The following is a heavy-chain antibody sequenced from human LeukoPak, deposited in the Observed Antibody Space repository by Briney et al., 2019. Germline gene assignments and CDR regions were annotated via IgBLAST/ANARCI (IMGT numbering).Heavy chain of an antibody. D-gene: IGHD3-9*01. Sequence: GGSLKLSRAASGFTFSTYWMTWVRQAPGKGLEWVANIKQDGSEQSYVDSVKGRFTISRANAKNALFLQMNSLRAEDTAVYYCAELTLSWGQGDPVTLSS. CDR2: IKQDGSEQ. CDR3: AELTLS. J-gene: IGHJ1*01. CDR1: GFTFSTYW. V-gene: IGHV3-7*05.